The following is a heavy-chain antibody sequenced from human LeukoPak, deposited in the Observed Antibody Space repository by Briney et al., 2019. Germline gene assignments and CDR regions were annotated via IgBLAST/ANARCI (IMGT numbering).Heavy chain of an antibody. D-gene: IGHD3-16*01. Sequence: PGRSLRLSCAASGFTFSSYGMHWVRQAPGKGLEWVAVISYDGSNKYYADSVKGRFTISRDNSKNTLYLQMNSLRAEDTAVYYCAKDRDVGHFDYWGQGTLVTVSS. CDR3: AKDRDVGHFDY. CDR1: GFTFSSYG. V-gene: IGHV3-30*18. J-gene: IGHJ4*02. CDR2: ISYDGSNK.